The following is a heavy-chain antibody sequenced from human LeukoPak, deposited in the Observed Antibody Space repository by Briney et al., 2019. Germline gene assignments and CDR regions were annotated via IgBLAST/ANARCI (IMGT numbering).Heavy chain of an antibody. CDR3: ARVLDLSKRGLDAFDI. CDR1: GGSISSYF. D-gene: IGHD3-16*01. V-gene: IGHV4-59*01. J-gene: IGHJ3*02. CDR2: VYYSGST. Sequence: SETLSLTCTVSGGSISSYFWSWIRQPPGKGLEWIGYVYYSGSTNYNPSLKSRVTISVDTSKKQFSLKLSSATAADTTVYYCARVLDLSKRGLDAFDIWGQGTMVTVSS.